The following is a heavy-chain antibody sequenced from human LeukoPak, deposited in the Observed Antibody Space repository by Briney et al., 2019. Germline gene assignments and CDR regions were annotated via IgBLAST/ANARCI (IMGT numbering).Heavy chain of an antibody. J-gene: IGHJ4*02. V-gene: IGHV3-66*02. Sequence: GGSLRLSCAASGFIVSSNYMSWVRQAPGKGLEWVSVIYSGGSTYYADSVKGRFTISRDNSKNTLYLQMNSLRAEDTAVYYCARETHYDSSGYYYFDYWGQGTLVTVSS. D-gene: IGHD3-22*01. CDR2: IYSGGST. CDR3: ARETHYDSSGYYYFDY. CDR1: GFIVSSNY.